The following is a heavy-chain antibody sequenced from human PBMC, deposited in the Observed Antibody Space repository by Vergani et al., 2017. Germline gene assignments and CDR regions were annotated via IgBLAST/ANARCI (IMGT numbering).Heavy chain of an antibody. CDR3: VRDAINYDVLTGYYIGLDS. D-gene: IGHD3-9*01. J-gene: IGHJ4*02. Sequence: QVQLQESGPGLVQPAETLSLTCVVPNSSINSNFYWGWIRQSPGKRLGWIGFVSHSGSTFSNPSLKSRVTISVDKSKKLISLILNSVTAADTAVYYCVRDAINYDVLTGYYIGLDSWGQGTLVTVSS. V-gene: IGHV4-38-2*01. CDR2: VSHSGST. CDR1: NSSINSNFY.